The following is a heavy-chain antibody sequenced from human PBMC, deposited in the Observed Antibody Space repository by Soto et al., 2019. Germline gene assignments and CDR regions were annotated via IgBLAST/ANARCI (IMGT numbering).Heavy chain of an antibody. CDR1: GGSISSGNYY. CDR3: ARRHDYGDYGPIDY. D-gene: IGHD4-17*01. V-gene: IGHV4-39*02. Sequence: SETLSLTCTVSGGSISSGNYYWGWIRQPPGKGLEWIGTIYYTGSTYYNPSLKSRVTISIDTSKNYFSLKLSSVTAADTAVYYCARRHDYGDYGPIDYWGQGTLVTVSS. CDR2: IYYTGST. J-gene: IGHJ4*02.